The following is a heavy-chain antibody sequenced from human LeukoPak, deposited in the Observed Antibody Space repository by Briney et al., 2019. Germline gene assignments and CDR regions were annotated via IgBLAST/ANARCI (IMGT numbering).Heavy chain of an antibody. D-gene: IGHD1-1*01. CDR1: GYTFTSYY. Sequence: ASVKVSCKASGYTFTSYYMHWVRQAPGQGLEWMGIINPSGGSTSYAQKFQGRVTMTRNTSISTAYMELSSLRSEDTAVYYCARAPSTLGDWYFDLWGRGTLVTVSS. V-gene: IGHV1-46*01. J-gene: IGHJ2*01. CDR3: ARAPSTLGDWYFDL. CDR2: INPSGGST.